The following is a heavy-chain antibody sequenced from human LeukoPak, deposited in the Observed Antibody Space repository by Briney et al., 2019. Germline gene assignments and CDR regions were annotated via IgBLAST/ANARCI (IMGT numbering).Heavy chain of an antibody. D-gene: IGHD3-9*01. CDR3: ARGTVYYDILTGYYGRPPDAFDI. CDR2: IYYSGST. J-gene: IGHJ3*02. Sequence: PSETLSLTCTVSGGSFSSGDYSWSWIRQPPGKGLEWIGYIYYSGSTYYNPSLKSRVTISVDTSKNQFSLKLSSVTAADTAVYYCARGTVYYDILTGYYGRPPDAFDIWGQGTMVTVSS. V-gene: IGHV4-30-4*01. CDR1: GGSFSSGDYS.